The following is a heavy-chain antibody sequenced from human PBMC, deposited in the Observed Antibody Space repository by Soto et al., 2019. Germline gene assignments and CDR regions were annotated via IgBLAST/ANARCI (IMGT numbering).Heavy chain of an antibody. CDR1: GFTFSSYS. CDR2: ISSGSSYI. CDR3: ARSSSTSKKGLTY. V-gene: IGHV3-21*01. Sequence: EVQLVESGGGLVKPGGSLRLSCAASGFTFSSYSMNWVRQAPGKGLEWVSSISSGSSYIYYSDSVKGRFTISRDNAKNSLYRQMNSLRAEDTAVYYCARSSSTSKKGLTYWGQGTLVTVSS. D-gene: IGHD2-2*01. J-gene: IGHJ4*02.